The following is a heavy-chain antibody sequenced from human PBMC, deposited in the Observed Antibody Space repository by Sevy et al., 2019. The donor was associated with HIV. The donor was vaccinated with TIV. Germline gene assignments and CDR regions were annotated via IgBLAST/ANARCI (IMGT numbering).Heavy chain of an antibody. D-gene: IGHD1-26*01. V-gene: IGHV3-30*18. J-gene: IGHJ6*02. Sequence: GGSLRLSCIGSGFSFSYYGIHWVRQSPGKGLDWVALISHDGINEYYADSVKGRFTISRDNTKYTVYLEMNSLRNEDTAIYFGANAYSGSYSHSYLYALDVWGQGTTVTVSS. CDR3: ANAYSGSYSHSYLYALDV. CDR1: GFSFSYYG. CDR2: ISHDGINE.